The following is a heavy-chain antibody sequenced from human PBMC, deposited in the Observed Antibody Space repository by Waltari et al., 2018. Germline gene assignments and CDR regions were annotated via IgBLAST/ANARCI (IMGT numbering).Heavy chain of an antibody. V-gene: IGHV4-59*01. J-gene: IGHJ4*02. D-gene: IGHD1-26*01. Sequence: QVQLQESGPGLVKPSETLSLTGPVSSVSLRSSYWSWIRQPPGKGLEWIGYISNSGSTSHNPSLKSRVTISVDTPKNQFSLKVTSVTAADTAVYYCARIRYSGNYYYFDDWGQGTLVTVSS. CDR2: ISNSGST. CDR1: SVSLRSSY. CDR3: ARIRYSGNYYYFDD.